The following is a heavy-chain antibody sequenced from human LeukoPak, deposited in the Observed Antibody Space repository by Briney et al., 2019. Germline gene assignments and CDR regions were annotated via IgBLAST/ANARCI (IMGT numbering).Heavy chain of an antibody. Sequence: PSETLSLTCAVSGYSISSGYYWGWIRQPPGKGLDWIGSISHSGSTYYNPSLRSRVTISIDTSKNQFSLRLNSVTATDTAVYYCARVGGYSYGNYYFNYWGRGTLVTVSS. CDR1: GYSISSGYY. CDR3: ARVGGYSYGNYYFNY. V-gene: IGHV4-38-2*01. J-gene: IGHJ4*02. D-gene: IGHD5-18*01. CDR2: ISHSGST.